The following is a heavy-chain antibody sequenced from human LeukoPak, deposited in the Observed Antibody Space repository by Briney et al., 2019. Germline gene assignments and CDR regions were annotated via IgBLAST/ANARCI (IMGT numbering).Heavy chain of an antibody. V-gene: IGHV3-30*04. CDR1: GFTFSTYA. Sequence: GGSLRLSCAASGFTFSTYAIHWVRQAPGMGLEWVAIISYDSKNKYYADSVKGRFTISRDNSKNTLYLQMNSLRAEDTATYCCARVVDGGTWFIGYWGQGTLVTVSS. J-gene: IGHJ4*02. D-gene: IGHD3-10*01. CDR2: ISYDSKNK. CDR3: ARVVDGGTWFIGY.